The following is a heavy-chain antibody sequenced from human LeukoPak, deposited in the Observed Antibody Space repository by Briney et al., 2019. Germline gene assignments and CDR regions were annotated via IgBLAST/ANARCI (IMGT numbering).Heavy chain of an antibody. CDR1: GGSISSGDYY. CDR2: IYYSGST. V-gene: IGHV4-30-4*08. J-gene: IGHJ4*02. CDR3: ARDRADQLLPGSLDY. D-gene: IGHD2-2*01. Sequence: SETLSLTCTVSGGSISSGDYYWSWIRQPPGKGLEWIGYIYYSGSTYYNPSLKSRVTISVDTSKNQFSLKLSSETAADTAVYYCARDRADQLLPGSLDYWGQGTLVTVSS.